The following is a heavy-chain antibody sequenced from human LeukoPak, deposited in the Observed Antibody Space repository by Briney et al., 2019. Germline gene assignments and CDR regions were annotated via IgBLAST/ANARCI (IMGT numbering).Heavy chain of an antibody. CDR1: GFTFSSYS. D-gene: IGHD3-10*01. V-gene: IGHV3-21*01. Sequence: GGSLRHSCAASGFTFSSYSMNWVRQAPGKGLEWISSISSSNSYIYYADSVKGRFTISRDNAKNSLYLQMNSLRAEDTAVFYCARDRRDGGMVRGVPDYWGQGTLVTVSS. CDR3: ARDRRDGGMVRGVPDY. J-gene: IGHJ4*02. CDR2: ISSSNSYI.